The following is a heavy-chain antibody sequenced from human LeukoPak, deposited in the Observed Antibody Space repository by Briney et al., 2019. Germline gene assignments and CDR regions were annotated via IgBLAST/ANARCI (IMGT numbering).Heavy chain of an antibody. V-gene: IGHV1-69*05. Sequence: ASVKVSCEASGGTFSSYVISWVRQAPGQGLEWMGGIIPIFGTANYAQKFQDRVTITTDESTSTAYMELSSLRSEDTAVYYCARQSIAVAGEGDYCGQGTLVTVSS. J-gene: IGHJ4*02. D-gene: IGHD6-19*01. CDR2: IIPIFGTA. CDR1: GGTFSSYV. CDR3: ARQSIAVAGEGDY.